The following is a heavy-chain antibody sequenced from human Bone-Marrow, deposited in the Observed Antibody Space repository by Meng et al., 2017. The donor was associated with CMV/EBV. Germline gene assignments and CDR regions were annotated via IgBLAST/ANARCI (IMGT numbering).Heavy chain of an antibody. CDR1: GFTFSDYG. D-gene: IGHD2-2*01. CDR2: VRYDGNNK. V-gene: IGHV3-30*02. J-gene: IGHJ4*02. Sequence: GRSLRLSCAASGFTFSDYGMHWVRQAPGKGLEWVAYVRYDGNNKNYADSVKGRFTISRDNSKNTLYLQMNSLRAEDTAVYYCAKVVPGYCSTTSCSPDHWGQGTLVTVSS. CDR3: AKVVPGYCSTTSCSPDH.